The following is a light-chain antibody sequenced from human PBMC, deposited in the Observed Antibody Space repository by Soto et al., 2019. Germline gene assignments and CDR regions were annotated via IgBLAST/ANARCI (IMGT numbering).Light chain of an antibody. Sequence: DIHMPQSPSSLSASVGDRVAIACRASQNIDGYLNWYQQKPGKPPTLLIYATSNLQTGVPSRFSGSGSGTEFTLIISSLQSEDVALYYCQQYSNWPPAITFGQGTRLEIK. J-gene: IGKJ5*01. CDR1: QNIDGY. CDR2: ATS. V-gene: IGKV1-39*01. CDR3: QQYSNWPPAIT.